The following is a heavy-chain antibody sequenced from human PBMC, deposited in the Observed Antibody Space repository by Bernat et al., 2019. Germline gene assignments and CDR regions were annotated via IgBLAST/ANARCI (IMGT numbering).Heavy chain of an antibody. CDR2: IYYSGST. CDR3: ASARRAPAWGGWSNWFDP. CDR1: GGSISSGEYY. V-gene: IGHV4-30-4*01. D-gene: IGHD3-16*01. J-gene: IGHJ5*02. Sequence: QVQLQESGPGLVKPSETLSLTCTVSGGSISSGEYYWSWIRQPPGKGLEWIGYIYYSGSTYYNPSLKSRVTISVDTSKNQFSLKLSSVTAADPAVYYCASARRAPAWGGWSNWFDPWGQGTLVTVSS.